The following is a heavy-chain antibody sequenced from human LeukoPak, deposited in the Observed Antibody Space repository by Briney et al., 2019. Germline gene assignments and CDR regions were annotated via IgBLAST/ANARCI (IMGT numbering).Heavy chain of an antibody. V-gene: IGHV3-48*01. CDR2: ISSSSSTI. J-gene: IGHJ5*02. D-gene: IGHD2-2*02. CDR3: ARDLVVVVPAAIHSWFDP. Sequence: GGSLRLSCAASGFTFSSYSMNWVRQAPGKGLEWVSYISSSSSTIYYADSAKGRFTISRDNAKNSLYLQMNSLRAEDTAVYYCARDLVVVVPAAIHSWFDPWGQGTLVTVSS. CDR1: GFTFSSYS.